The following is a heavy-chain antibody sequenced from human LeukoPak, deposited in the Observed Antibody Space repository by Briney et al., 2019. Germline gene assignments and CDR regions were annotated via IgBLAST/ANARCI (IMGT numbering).Heavy chain of an antibody. CDR2: IYSGGST. V-gene: IGHV3-53*01. Sequence: PGGSLRLSCAASGFTVSSNYMSWVRQAPGKGLEWVSVIYSGGSTYYADSVKGRFTISRDNSKNTLYLQMNSLRAEDTAVYYCARVDCSGGSCKGDYYYYGMDVWGQGTMVTVSS. CDR3: ARVDCSGGSCKGDYYYYGMDV. J-gene: IGHJ6*02. CDR1: GFTVSSNY. D-gene: IGHD2-15*01.